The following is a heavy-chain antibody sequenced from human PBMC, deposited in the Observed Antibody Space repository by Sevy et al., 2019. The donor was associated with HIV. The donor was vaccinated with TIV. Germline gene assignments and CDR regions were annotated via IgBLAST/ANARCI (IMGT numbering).Heavy chain of an antibody. CDR2: IKQDGSEK. V-gene: IGHV3-7*01. CDR1: GFTFSSYW. J-gene: IGHJ5*02. Sequence: GGSLRLSCAASGFTFSSYWMSWVRQAPGKGLEWVANIKQDGSEKYYVDSVKGRFTISRDNAKNSLYLQMNSLRAEDTAVYYCARDSFRFGEINWFDPWGQGTLVTVSS. D-gene: IGHD3-10*01. CDR3: ARDSFRFGEINWFDP.